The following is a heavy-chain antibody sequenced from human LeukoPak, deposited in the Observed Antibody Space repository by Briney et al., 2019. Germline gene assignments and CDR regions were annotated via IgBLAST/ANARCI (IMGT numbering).Heavy chain of an antibody. Sequence: PSETLSLTCAVSGYSISSGYYWGWIRQPPGKGLEWIGSIYHSGSTYYNPSLKSRVTISVDTSKNQFSLKLSSVTAADTAVYYCARLPLYYDSSGYQGWGQGTLVTVSS. J-gene: IGHJ4*02. V-gene: IGHV4-38-2*01. CDR3: ARLPLYYDSSGYQG. CDR2: IYHSGST. CDR1: GYSISSGYY. D-gene: IGHD3-22*01.